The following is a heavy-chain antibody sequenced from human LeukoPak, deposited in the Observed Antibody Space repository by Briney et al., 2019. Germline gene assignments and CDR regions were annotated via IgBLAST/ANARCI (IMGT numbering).Heavy chain of an antibody. CDR2: IYYSGST. V-gene: IGHV4-39*01. J-gene: IGHJ3*02. CDR3: ASQTPPYCSSTSCYPPTNFDI. Sequence: SETLSHACTVSGGSISSSSYYWGWIRQPPGKGLEWIGSIYYSGSTYYNPSLKSRVTISVDTSKNQFSLPLSSVTAADSAVYYCASQTPPYCSSTSCYPPTNFDIWGQGTMVTASS. D-gene: IGHD2-2*01. CDR1: GGSISSSSYY.